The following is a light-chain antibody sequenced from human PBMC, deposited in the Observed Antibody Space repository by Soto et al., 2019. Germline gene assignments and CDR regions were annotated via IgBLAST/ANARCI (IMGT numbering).Light chain of an antibody. Sequence: QSALTQPPSVSGAPGQRVTISSTGSSSNIGAGYDVHWYQQLPGTAPKLLIYGNSNRPSGVPDRFSGSKSGTSASLAITGLQAEDEADYYCQSYDSSLSVVFGGGTKLTVL. CDR2: GNS. V-gene: IGLV1-40*01. CDR3: QSYDSSLSVV. CDR1: SSNIGAGYD. J-gene: IGLJ2*01.